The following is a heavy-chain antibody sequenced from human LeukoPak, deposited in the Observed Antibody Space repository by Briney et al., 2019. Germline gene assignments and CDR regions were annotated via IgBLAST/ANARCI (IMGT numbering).Heavy chain of an antibody. CDR1: GYTFTSYD. CDR3: VRVGLDIVVVPAASDNWFDP. CDR2: MNPNSGNT. D-gene: IGHD2-2*03. V-gene: IGHV1-8*01. J-gene: IGHJ5*02. Sequence: ASVKVSCKASGYTFTSYDINWVRQATGQGLEWMGWMNPNSGNTGYAQKFQGRVTMTRNTSISTAYMELSSLRSEDTAVYYCVRVGLDIVVVPAASDNWFDPWGQGTLVTVSS.